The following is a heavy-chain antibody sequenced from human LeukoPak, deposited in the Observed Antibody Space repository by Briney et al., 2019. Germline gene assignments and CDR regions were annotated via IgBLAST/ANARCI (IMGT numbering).Heavy chain of an antibody. CDR3: TRVYVLGHRIKKNYFDY. Sequence: GGSLTLSCAVSRFTFSNYWMSWVRQAQGKGLVWVAVISYDGSNKYYAHSVKGRFTISTDNSKNTLYLQSNRPRAADTAVYYCTRVYVLGHRIKKNYFDYWGEGTLVTVSS. CDR2: ISYDGSNK. V-gene: IGHV3-30*03. D-gene: IGHD2-8*01. J-gene: IGHJ4*02. CDR1: RFTFSNYW.